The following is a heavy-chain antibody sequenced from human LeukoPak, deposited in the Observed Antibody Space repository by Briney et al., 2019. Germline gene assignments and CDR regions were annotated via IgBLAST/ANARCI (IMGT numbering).Heavy chain of an antibody. CDR2: INPNSGGT. D-gene: IGHD2-15*01. J-gene: IGHJ5*02. Sequence: ASVKVSCKASGYTFTGYYMHWVRQAPGQGLEWMGWINPNSGGTNYAQKFQGRVTMTRDTSISTAYMEPSRLRSDDTAVYYCARDVRDIVVVVAATHGWFDPWGQGTLVTVSS. CDR1: GYTFTGYY. CDR3: ARDVRDIVVVVAATHGWFDP. V-gene: IGHV1-2*02.